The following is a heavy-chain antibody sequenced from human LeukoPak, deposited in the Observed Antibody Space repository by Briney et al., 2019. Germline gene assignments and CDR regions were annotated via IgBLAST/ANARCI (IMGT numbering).Heavy chain of an antibody. J-gene: IGHJ5*02. Sequence: GGSLRLSCAASGFTFSSYGMHWVRQAPGKGLEWVAVISYDGSNKYYAGSVKGRFTISRDNSKNTLYLQMNSLRAEDTAVYYCAKDHGSYGDYVQDGSAWGQGTLVTVSS. CDR2: ISYDGSNK. CDR1: GFTFSSYG. CDR3: AKDHGSYGDYVQDGSA. V-gene: IGHV3-30*18. D-gene: IGHD4-17*01.